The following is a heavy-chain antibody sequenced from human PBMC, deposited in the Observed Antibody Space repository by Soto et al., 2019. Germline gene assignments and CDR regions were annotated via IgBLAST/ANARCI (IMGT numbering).Heavy chain of an antibody. Sequence: QVQLVESGGGVVQPGRSLRLSCAASGFTFSSYGMHWVRQAPGKGLEWVAVISYDGSNKYYADSVKGRFTISRDNSKKPLDPEMNRLGGEEPAVYLCAKELQLSLGELSPLGGMDVWGQGTTVTVSS. D-gene: IGHD3-16*02. CDR1: GFTFSSYG. CDR3: AKELQLSLGELSPLGGMDV. J-gene: IGHJ6*02. CDR2: ISYDGSNK. V-gene: IGHV3-30*18.